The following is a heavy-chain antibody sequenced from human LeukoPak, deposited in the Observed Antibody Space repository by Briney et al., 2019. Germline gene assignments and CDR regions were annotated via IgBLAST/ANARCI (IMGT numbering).Heavy chain of an antibody. D-gene: IGHD3-3*01. CDR1: GFTLPGHT. Sequence: GGSLRLSCAASGFTLPGHTLTWLRKAPGKGLEWVSIIGGRDDRTYYADFVKGRFTISRDTSKNILYLQMNNLRAEDTALYYCAKDPNPLYDLWSGYKWGQGTLVTVSS. V-gene: IGHV3-23*01. CDR2: IGGRDDRT. J-gene: IGHJ4*02. CDR3: AKDPNPLYDLWSGYK.